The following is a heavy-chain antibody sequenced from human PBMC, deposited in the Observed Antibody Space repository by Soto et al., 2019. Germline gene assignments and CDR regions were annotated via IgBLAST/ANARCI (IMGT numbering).Heavy chain of an antibody. J-gene: IGHJ4*02. CDR3: ARVRVLVGVIPSHFGL. V-gene: IGHV1-69*06. Sequence: QAHLAQSGAEVKRPGSSVTVSCKASGGTFNSYGISWVRQAPGQGLDWMGVIIPLYGTVNYAQQFQGRVSITADKSTSTAYMDRNSLRSDDTAVYYCARVRVLVGVIPSHFGLWGQGTLVTVSS. CDR2: IIPLYGTV. D-gene: IGHD3-16*02. CDR1: GGTFNSYG.